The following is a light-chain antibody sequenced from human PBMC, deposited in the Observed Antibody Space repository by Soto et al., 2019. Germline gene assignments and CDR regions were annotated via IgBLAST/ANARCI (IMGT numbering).Light chain of an antibody. J-gene: IGKJ4*01. CDR2: DAS. Sequence: EIVLTQSPATLSLSPGDGATLSCRASQYVNSYLAWYQQKPGQAPRLLIYDASNRATGIPARFSGSGSGTDFTLTISSLEPEDFAVYYCQHRSNWPLTFGGGTKVEIK. V-gene: IGKV3-11*01. CDR1: QYVNSY. CDR3: QHRSNWPLT.